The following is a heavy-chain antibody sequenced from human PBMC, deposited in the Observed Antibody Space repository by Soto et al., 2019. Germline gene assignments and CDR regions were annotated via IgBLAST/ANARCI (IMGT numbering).Heavy chain of an antibody. Sequence: QVQLVQSGAEVKKPGSSEKVSCKASGGTFSTYAISWVRQAPGQGLEWMGGITPIFGTANYAQKFQGRVTIHADESTSTAYMELSSLRSEDTAVYFCARDGNRSSSSSDYWGQGTLVTVSS. CDR1: GGTFSTYA. J-gene: IGHJ4*02. CDR3: ARDGNRSSSSSDY. V-gene: IGHV1-69*01. CDR2: ITPIFGTA. D-gene: IGHD6-6*01.